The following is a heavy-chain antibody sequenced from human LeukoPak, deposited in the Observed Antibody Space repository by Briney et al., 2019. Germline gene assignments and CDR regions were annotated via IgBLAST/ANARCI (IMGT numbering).Heavy chain of an antibody. CDR1: GFTFSDYY. CDR3: ARNELGTYYYYYYMDV. Sequence: GGSLRLTCAASGFTFSDYYMSWIRQAPGKGLEWVSYISSSGSTIYYADSVKGRFTISRDNAKNSLYLQMNSLRAEDTAVYYCARNELGTYYYYYYMDVWGKGTTVTVPS. D-gene: IGHD7-27*01. V-gene: IGHV3-11*01. J-gene: IGHJ6*03. CDR2: ISSSGSTI.